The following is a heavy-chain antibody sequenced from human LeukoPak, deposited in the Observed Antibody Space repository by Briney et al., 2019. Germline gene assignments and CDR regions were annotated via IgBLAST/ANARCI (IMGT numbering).Heavy chain of an antibody. J-gene: IGHJ4*02. D-gene: IGHD6-6*01. CDR1: GYTFTSYG. V-gene: IGHV1-18*01. Sequence: ASVKVSCKASGYTFTSYGISWVRQAPGQGLEWMGWISAYNGNTNYAQKLQGRITMTTDTSTSTAYMELRSLRSDDTAVYYCARGGQYSSSSLPNYFDYWGQGTLVTVSS. CDR2: ISAYNGNT. CDR3: ARGGQYSSSSLPNYFDY.